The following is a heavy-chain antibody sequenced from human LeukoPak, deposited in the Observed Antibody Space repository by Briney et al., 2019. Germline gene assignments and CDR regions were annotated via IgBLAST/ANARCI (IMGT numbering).Heavy chain of an antibody. CDR1: GFTFNSYV. J-gene: IGHJ4*02. D-gene: IGHD2/OR15-2a*01. V-gene: IGHV3-30*03. CDR2: ISYDGSSK. CDR3: ARGENSKTYPVSGY. Sequence: GGSLRLSCAASGFTFNSYVMHWVRQAPGKGLEWVAVISYDGSSKYYIDSVKGRFTISRDNSKNTLFLQMNSLRAEDTAVYYCARGENSKTYPVSGYWGQGTLVTVSS.